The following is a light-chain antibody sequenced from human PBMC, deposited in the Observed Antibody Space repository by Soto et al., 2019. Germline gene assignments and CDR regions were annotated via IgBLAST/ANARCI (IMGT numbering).Light chain of an antibody. Sequence: DIQMTQSPSSVSASVGDRVTIACRASQGIRSWVDGYQQKPGKAPKLLSDSASSLQRLGPSMFSGRGSVTDFTLTISSLQPEDFATYYCQQANRVPLTFGEGTKVDNK. CDR1: QGIRSW. V-gene: IGKV1-12*01. CDR2: SAS. J-gene: IGKJ4*01. CDR3: QQANRVPLT.